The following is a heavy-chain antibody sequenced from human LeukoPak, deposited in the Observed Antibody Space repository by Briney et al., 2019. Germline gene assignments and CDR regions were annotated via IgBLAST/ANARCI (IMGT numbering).Heavy chain of an antibody. CDR3: ARDIVLMVYGNWFDP. Sequence: ASVKLSCKASGYTFADYYVHWVRQALGQGLEWMGWINPKTNGTNFALKFLGRVTMTRDTSISTAYMELSRLRSDDTAVYYCARDIVLMVYGNWFDPWGQGTLVTVSS. CDR2: INPKTNGT. V-gene: IGHV1-2*02. J-gene: IGHJ5*02. CDR1: GYTFADYY. D-gene: IGHD2-8*01.